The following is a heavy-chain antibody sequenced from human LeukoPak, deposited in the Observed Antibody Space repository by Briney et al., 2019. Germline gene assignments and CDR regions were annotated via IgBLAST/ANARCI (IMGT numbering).Heavy chain of an antibody. D-gene: IGHD3-22*01. J-gene: IGHJ4*02. CDR1: GFSVSNNY. CDR2: IYSGGDQ. CDR3: GGYSSLDH. V-gene: IGHV3-53*01. Sequence: GGSLRLSCAASGFSVSNNYMSWVRQAPGKGLEWVSLIYSGGDQRYAASVKGRFTISRDNSKNTLYLQMDSLRVEDTAVYYCGGYSSLDHWGQGTLVTVSS.